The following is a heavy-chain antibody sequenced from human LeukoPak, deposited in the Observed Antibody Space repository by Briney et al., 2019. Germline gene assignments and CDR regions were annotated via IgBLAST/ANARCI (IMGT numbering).Heavy chain of an antibody. V-gene: IGHV4-39*07. Sequence: PSETLSLTCTVSGGSISSSSYYWAWIRQPPGKGLEWIGSIYYSGSTYYNPSLKSRVTISVDTSKNQFSLKLSSVTAADTAVYYCARGGGCTGVSCSSTSCCPNWFDPWGQGTLVTVSS. CDR3: ARGGGCTGVSCSSTSCCPNWFDP. J-gene: IGHJ5*02. CDR1: GGSISSSSYY. CDR2: IYYSGST. D-gene: IGHD2-2*01.